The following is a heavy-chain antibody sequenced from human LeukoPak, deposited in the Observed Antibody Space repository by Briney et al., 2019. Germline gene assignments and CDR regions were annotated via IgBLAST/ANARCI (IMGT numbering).Heavy chain of an antibody. J-gene: IGHJ4*02. V-gene: IGHV1-46*01. Sequence: ASVKVSCKASGYTSTSYYMHWVRQAPGQGLEWMGIINPSGGSTSYAQKFQGRVTMTRDTSTSTVYMELSSLRSEDTAVYYCARVTNGADYYDSSGYPDYWGQGTLVTVSS. D-gene: IGHD3-22*01. CDR3: ARVTNGADYYDSSGYPDY. CDR1: GYTSTSYY. CDR2: INPSGGST.